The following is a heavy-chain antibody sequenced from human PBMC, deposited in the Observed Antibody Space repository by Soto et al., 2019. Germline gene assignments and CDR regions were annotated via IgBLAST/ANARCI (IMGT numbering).Heavy chain of an antibody. J-gene: IGHJ1*01. CDR3: ARPLGYCSGGSCPEYFQH. CDR2: IIPIFGTA. V-gene: IGHV1-69*01. CDR1: GGTFSSYA. D-gene: IGHD2-15*01. Sequence: QVQLVQSGAEVKKPGSSVKVSCKASGGTFSSYAISWVRQAPGQGLEWMGGIIPIFGTANYAQKFQGRVTITADESTSTAYMELSSLRSDDTAVYYCARPLGYCSGGSCPEYFQHWGQGTLVTVSS.